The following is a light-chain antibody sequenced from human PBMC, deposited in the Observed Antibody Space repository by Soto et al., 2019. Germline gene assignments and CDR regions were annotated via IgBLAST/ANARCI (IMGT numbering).Light chain of an antibody. CDR3: QPYDSVHT. CDR1: HDITNY. V-gene: IGKV1-33*01. CDR2: GAS. Sequence: DIQMTQSPSSLAASVGDRVTITCQASHDITNYLNWYQQKPGKGPRLLIYGASNLETGVPSRFRGRGFATDFSFTIGSLQAEDYATCYCQPYDSVHTFGDGTKVQLK. J-gene: IGKJ4*01.